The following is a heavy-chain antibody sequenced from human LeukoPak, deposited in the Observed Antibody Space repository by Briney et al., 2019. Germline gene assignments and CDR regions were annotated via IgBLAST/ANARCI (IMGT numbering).Heavy chain of an antibody. CDR1: GGSISSYY. Sequence: SETLSLTCTVSGGSISSYYWSWIRQPPGKGLEWIGYIYYSGSTNYNPSLKSRVTISVDTSKNQFSLKLSSVTAADTAVYYCARLVPCPRWLPQGADAFDIWGQGTMVTVSS. V-gene: IGHV4-59*08. CDR2: IYYSGST. J-gene: IGHJ3*02. D-gene: IGHD3-22*01. CDR3: ARLVPCPRWLPQGADAFDI.